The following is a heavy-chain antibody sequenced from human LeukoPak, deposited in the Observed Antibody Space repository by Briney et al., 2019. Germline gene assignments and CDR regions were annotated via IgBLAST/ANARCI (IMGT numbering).Heavy chain of an antibody. CDR1: GFTFSSYA. J-gene: IGHJ4*02. D-gene: IGHD3-10*01. CDR2: ISGSGGST. CDR3: ARGFFGAYTFDY. Sequence: PGGSLRLSCAASGFTFSSYAMSWVRQAPGKGLEWVSAISGSGGSTYYADSVKGRFTISRDNSKNTLYLQMNSLRAEDTAVYYCARGFFGAYTFDYWGQGTLVTVSS. V-gene: IGHV3-23*01.